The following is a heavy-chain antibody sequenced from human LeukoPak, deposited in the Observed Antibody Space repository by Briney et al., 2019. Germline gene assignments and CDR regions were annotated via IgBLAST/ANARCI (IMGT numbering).Heavy chain of an antibody. CDR3: AKNAPRVVTAILPANWFDP. Sequence: GSLRLSCAASGFTFSSYAMSWVRQAPGKGLEWVSAISGSGGSTYYADSVKGRFTISRGNSKNTLYLQMNSLRAEDTAVYYCAKNAPRVVTAILPANWFDPWAREPWSPSPQ. CDR2: ISGSGGST. J-gene: IGHJ5*02. D-gene: IGHD2-21*02. CDR1: GFTFSSYA. V-gene: IGHV3-23*01.